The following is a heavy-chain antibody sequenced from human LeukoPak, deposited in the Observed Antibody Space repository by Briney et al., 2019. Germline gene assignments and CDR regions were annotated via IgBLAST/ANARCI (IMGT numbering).Heavy chain of an antibody. Sequence: PGGSLRLSCAASGFTFSSYAMHWVRQAPGKGLEWVAVISYDGSNKYYADSVKGRFTISRDNSKNTLYLQMNSLRAEDTAVYYCAREGRDILDLGLNWFDPWGQGTLVTVSS. J-gene: IGHJ5*02. CDR2: ISYDGSNK. D-gene: IGHD5-12*01. CDR3: AREGRDILDLGLNWFDP. CDR1: GFTFSSYA. V-gene: IGHV3-30-3*01.